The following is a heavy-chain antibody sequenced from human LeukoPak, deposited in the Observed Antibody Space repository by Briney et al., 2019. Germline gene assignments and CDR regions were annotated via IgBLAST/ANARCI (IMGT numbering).Heavy chain of an antibody. J-gene: IGHJ4*02. CDR1: GGTFSSYA. CDR2: IIPILGIA. Sequence: SVKVSRKASGGTFSSYAISWVRQAPGQGLEWMGRIIPILGIANYAQKFQGRVTITADKSTSTAYMELSSLRSEDTAVYYCARAAVTIFGVVVMGLDYWGQGTLVTVSS. D-gene: IGHD3-3*01. CDR3: ARAAVTIFGVVVMGLDY. V-gene: IGHV1-69*04.